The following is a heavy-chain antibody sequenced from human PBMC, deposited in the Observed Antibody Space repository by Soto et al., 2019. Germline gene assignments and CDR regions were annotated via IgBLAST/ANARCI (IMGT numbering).Heavy chain of an antibody. CDR1: GGSISSYY. V-gene: IGHV4-59*12. J-gene: IGHJ6*02. D-gene: IGHD3-16*01. CDR2: IYYSGST. Sequence: SETLSLTCTVSGGSISSYYLSWIRQPPGKGLEWIGYIYYSGSTNYNPSLKSRVTISVDTSKNQFSLKLSSVTAADTAVYYCARGGGGYYYYGMDVWGQGTTVTVSS. CDR3: ARGGGGYYYYGMDV.